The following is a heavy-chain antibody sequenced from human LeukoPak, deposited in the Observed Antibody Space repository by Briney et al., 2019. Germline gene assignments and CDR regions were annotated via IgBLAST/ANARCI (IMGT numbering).Heavy chain of an antibody. V-gene: IGHV3-23*01. CDR1: GFTFSSYA. CDR2: ISGSGGST. CDR3: AKDRKGIAAAGTHYYYYYGMDV. D-gene: IGHD6-13*01. J-gene: IGHJ6*02. Sequence: GGSLRLSCAASGFTFSSYAMSWVRQAPGKGLGWVSAISGSGGSTYYADSVKGRFTISRDNSKNTLYLQMNSLRAEDTAVYYCAKDRKGIAAAGTHYYYYYGMDVWGQGTTVTVSS.